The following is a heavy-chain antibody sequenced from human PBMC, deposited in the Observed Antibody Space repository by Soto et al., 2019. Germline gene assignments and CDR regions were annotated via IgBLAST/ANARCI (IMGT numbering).Heavy chain of an antibody. J-gene: IGHJ6*02. CDR2: IPQDGVDG. V-gene: IGHV3-7*01. CDR1: GFTFSMYS. CDR3: ARDHLILPAHDFFYGSDV. D-gene: IGHD2-21*02. Sequence: GGSLRLSCEVSGFTFSMYSMSWVRQSPGKGLEWVAKIPQDGVDGHYADSVKGRFTISRDNGKNSLYLQLNNLRAEDTAVYYCARDHLILPAHDFFYGSDVWGRGTTVTVSS.